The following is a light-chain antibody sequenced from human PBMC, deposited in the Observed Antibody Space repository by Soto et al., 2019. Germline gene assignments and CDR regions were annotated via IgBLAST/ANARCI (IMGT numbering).Light chain of an antibody. CDR1: TGAVTNGHY. J-gene: IGLJ1*01. V-gene: IGLV7-46*01. Sequence: QAVVTQEPSLTVSQGGPVTLTCASSTGAVTNGHYPYWFQQKPGQAPRTLIYDKTNRHSWTPARFSGSLLGGKAALTLSGAQPEDEAEYYCLLSYNGPYVFGTGTKVTVL. CDR3: LLSYNGPYV. CDR2: DKT.